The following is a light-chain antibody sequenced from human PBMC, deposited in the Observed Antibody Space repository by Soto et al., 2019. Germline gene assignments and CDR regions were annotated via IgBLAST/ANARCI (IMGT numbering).Light chain of an antibody. CDR3: QTWGTGIRV. CDR2: LNSDGSH. V-gene: IGLV4-69*01. CDR1: SGHSSYA. Sequence: QPVLTQPPSASASLGASVKLTCTLSSGHSSYAIAWHQQQPEKGPRYLMKLNSDGSHRKGDGIPDRFSGSSSGAERYLIISSLQSEDEADYYCQTWGTGIRVFGGGTKVTV. J-gene: IGLJ3*02.